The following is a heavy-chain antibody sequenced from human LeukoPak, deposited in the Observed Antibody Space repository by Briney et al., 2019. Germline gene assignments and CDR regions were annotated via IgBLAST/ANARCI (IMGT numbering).Heavy chain of an antibody. J-gene: IGHJ6*03. V-gene: IGHV3-30*02. Sequence: GGSLRPSCAASGFTFSSYGMHWVRQAPGKGLEWVAFIRYDGSNKYYADSVKGRFTISRDNSKNTLYLQMNSLRAEDTAVYYCAITMVRGVKVGYYMDVWGKGTTVTVSS. D-gene: IGHD3-10*01. CDR1: GFTFSSYG. CDR3: AITMVRGVKVGYYMDV. CDR2: IRYDGSNK.